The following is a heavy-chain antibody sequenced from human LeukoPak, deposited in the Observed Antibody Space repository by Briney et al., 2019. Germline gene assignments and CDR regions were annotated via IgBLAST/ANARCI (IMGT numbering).Heavy chain of an antibody. D-gene: IGHD1-7*01. CDR2: IYTSGST. Sequence: PSETLSLTCTVSGGSISSGSYYWSWIRQPAGKGLEWIGRIYTSGSTNYNPSLKSRVTISVDTSKNQFSLKLSSVTAADTAVYYCARDALRWRGNWNSPRIWFDPWGQGTLVTVSS. V-gene: IGHV4-61*02. CDR3: ARDALRWRGNWNSPRIWFDP. J-gene: IGHJ5*02. CDR1: GGSISSGSYY.